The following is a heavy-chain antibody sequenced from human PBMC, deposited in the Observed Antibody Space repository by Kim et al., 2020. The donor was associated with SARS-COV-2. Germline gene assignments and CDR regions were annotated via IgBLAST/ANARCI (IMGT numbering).Heavy chain of an antibody. CDR1: GYTFTSYD. J-gene: IGHJ6*03. Sequence: ASVKVSCKASGYTFTSYDINWVRQATGQGLEWMGWMNPNSGNTGYAQKFQGRVTMTRNTSLSTAYMGLSSLRSEDTAVYYCARGHLKSIVVVIAPRPYYYYMDVWGKGTTVTVSS. D-gene: IGHD2-21*01. CDR2: MNPNSGNT. V-gene: IGHV1-8*01. CDR3: ARGHLKSIVVVIAPRPYYYYMDV.